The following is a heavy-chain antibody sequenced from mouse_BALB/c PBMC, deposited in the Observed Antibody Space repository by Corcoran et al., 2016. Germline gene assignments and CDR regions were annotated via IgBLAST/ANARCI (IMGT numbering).Heavy chain of an antibody. CDR2: RNTYTGEP. CDR1: GYNFTKYG. J-gene: IGHJ4*01. V-gene: IGHV9-1*02. Sequence: SVPALKKPGETVKISCKASGYNFTKYGMNWVKQATGKGLKWMGWRNTYTGEPTYADDFKGRFAFSLETSASTAYLQINNLKNEDMATYFCAREPYSMDYWGQGTSVTVSS. CDR3: AREPYSMDY.